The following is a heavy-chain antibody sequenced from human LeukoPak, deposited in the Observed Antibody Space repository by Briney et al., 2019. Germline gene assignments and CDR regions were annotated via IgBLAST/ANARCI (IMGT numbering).Heavy chain of an antibody. D-gene: IGHD6-19*01. J-gene: IGHJ1*01. V-gene: IGHV4-59*02. CDR1: GGSVGSNY. CDR2: ISYSGDT. Sequence: SETLSLTCSVSGGSVGSNYWSWVRQPPGKGLEWIGYISYSGDTKYNPSLKSRLSMSVDTSKNQCSLMLTSVTAADTAVYYCARGSGWYPHWGQGTLVTVSS. CDR3: ARGSGWYPH.